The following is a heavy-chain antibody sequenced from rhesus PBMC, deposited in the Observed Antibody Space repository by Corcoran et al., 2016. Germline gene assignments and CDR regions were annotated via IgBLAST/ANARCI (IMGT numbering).Heavy chain of an antibody. Sequence: QLQLQESGPGLVTPSATLSLTCAVSCCSISRHYWRWIRQPPGRGLEWIGRISGGGGSTDYNTSLKSRVTIATDTSKNQFSLKLSSVTAADTAVYYCARLSAHSLDVWGRGVLVTVSS. J-gene: IGHJ5-2*02. CDR3: ARLSAHSLDV. V-gene: IGHV4-173*01. CDR2: ISGGGGST. CDR1: CCSISRHY.